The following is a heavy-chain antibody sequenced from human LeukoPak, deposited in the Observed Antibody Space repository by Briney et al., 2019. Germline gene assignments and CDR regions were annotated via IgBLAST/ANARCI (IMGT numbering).Heavy chain of an antibody. CDR1: GYSFTSYW. Sequence: GESLKISCKGSGYSFTSYWIGWVRQMPGKGLEWMGIIYPGDPDTRYSPSFQGQVTISADKSISTAYLQWSSLKASDTAMYYCARRGSYYYDSSGYFDYWGQGTLVTVSS. D-gene: IGHD3-22*01. J-gene: IGHJ4*02. V-gene: IGHV5-51*01. CDR2: IYPGDPDT. CDR3: ARRGSYYYDSSGYFDY.